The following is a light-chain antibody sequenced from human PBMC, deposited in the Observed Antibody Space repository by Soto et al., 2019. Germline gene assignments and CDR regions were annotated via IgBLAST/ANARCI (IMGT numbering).Light chain of an antibody. V-gene: IGKV3-20*01. J-gene: IGKJ5*01. CDR1: QSLGSNS. CDR2: GVS. Sequence: ETVLTQSPGTLSLSPGETATLSCRASQSLGSNSLVWYQQKPGQPPRLLISGVSNRATDIPDRFSGSGSGTDFTLTIPRLESEDFAVYACQQYGNSPITFGQGTRLEIK. CDR3: QQYGNSPIT.